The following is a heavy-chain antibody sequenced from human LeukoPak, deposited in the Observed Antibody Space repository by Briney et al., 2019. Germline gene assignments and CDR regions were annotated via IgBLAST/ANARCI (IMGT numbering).Heavy chain of an antibody. D-gene: IGHD2-2*01. J-gene: IGHJ6*02. V-gene: IGHV4-39*07. CDR3: ARGPLLSYYCSSTSCYVRYYYGMDV. CDR1: GGSISSSSYY. Sequence: SETLSLTCTVSGGSISSSSYYWSWIRQPPGKGLEWIGEINHSGSTNYNPSLKSRVTISVDTSKNQFSLKLSSVTAADTAVYYCARGPLLSYYCSSTSCYVRYYYGMDVWGQGTTVTVSS. CDR2: INHSGST.